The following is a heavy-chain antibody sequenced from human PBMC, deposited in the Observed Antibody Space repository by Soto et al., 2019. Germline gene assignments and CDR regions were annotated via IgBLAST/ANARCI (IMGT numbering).Heavy chain of an antibody. V-gene: IGHV4-34*01. Sequence: SETLSLTCAVYGGSFSGYYWSWIRQPPGKGLEWIGEINHSGSTNYNPSLMSRVTISVYTSKNQFSLKLSSVTAADTAVYYCARVVPLGGDALLSDAFDICGQGTMVTVSS. J-gene: IGHJ3*02. CDR1: GGSFSGYY. CDR3: ARVVPLGGDALLSDAFDI. CDR2: INHSGST. D-gene: IGHD3-10*01.